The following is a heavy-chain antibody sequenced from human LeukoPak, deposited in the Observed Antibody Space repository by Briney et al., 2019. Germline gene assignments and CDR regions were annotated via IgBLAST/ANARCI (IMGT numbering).Heavy chain of an antibody. J-gene: IGHJ4*02. V-gene: IGHV4-59*08. D-gene: IGHD5-18*01. CDR3: ARRDSFLDY. Sequence: PSETLSLTCTVSGGSNSSYYWSWIRQPPGKGLEWIGYIYYSGSTNYNPSLKSRVTISVDTSKNQFSLKLSSVTAADTAVYYCARRDSFLDYWGQGTLVTVSS. CDR1: GGSNSSYY. CDR2: IYYSGST.